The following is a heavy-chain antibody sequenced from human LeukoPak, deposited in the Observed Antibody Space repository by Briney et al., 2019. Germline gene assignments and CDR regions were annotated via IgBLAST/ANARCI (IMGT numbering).Heavy chain of an antibody. D-gene: IGHD6-19*01. V-gene: IGHV3-53*01. CDR3: ARTVAGRYFDY. J-gene: IGHJ4*02. Sequence: GGSLRLSCAASGFTVSSNYMSWVRQAPGKGLEWGSVIYSGGSTYYADSVEGRFTISRDNSKNTLYLQMNSLRAENTAVYYCARTVAGRYFDYWGQGTLVTVSS. CDR2: IYSGGST. CDR1: GFTVSSNY.